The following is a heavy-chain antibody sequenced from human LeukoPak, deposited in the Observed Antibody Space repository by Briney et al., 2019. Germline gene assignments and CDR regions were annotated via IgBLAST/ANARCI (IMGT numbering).Heavy chain of an antibody. CDR2: FDPEDGET. V-gene: IGHV1-24*01. CDR3: ATSSSGLYAFDI. D-gene: IGHD6-19*01. Sequence: GESLKISCKVSGYTLTELSMHWVRQAPGKGLEWMGGFDPEDGETIYAQEFQGRVTMTEDTSTDTAYMELSSLRSEDTAVYYCATSSSGLYAFDIWGQGTMVTVSS. CDR1: GYTLTELS. J-gene: IGHJ3*02.